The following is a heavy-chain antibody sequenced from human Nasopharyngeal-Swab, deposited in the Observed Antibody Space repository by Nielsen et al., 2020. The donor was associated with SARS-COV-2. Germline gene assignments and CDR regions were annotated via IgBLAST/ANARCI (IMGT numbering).Heavy chain of an antibody. J-gene: IGHJ4*02. CDR3: ALLTGASGVNPNY. Sequence: GESLKISCAASGFTFSDYTMNWVRQAPGQGLEWVSSISSSGSYMYYTDSVKGRFTMSRDNAKNSLYLQMNSLRAEDTALYYCALLTGASGVNPNYWGQGTLVTVTS. V-gene: IGHV3-21*04. CDR1: GFTFSDYT. CDR2: ISSSGSYM. D-gene: IGHD4-23*01.